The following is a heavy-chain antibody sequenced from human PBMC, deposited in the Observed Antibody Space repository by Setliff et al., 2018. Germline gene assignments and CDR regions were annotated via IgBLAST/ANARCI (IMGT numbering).Heavy chain of an antibody. CDR1: GYSISSSTYY. V-gene: IGHV4-39*06. D-gene: IGHD6-6*01. CDR3: ARDLPKYSSSSVDNYFDY. J-gene: IGHJ4*02. Sequence: PSETLSLTCAVSGYSISSSTYYWGWIRQPPGKGLEWIGSIYYSGSTYYNPSLKSRVTISVDKSKNQFPLNLSSMTAADTAVYYCARDLPKYSSSSVDNYFDYWGQGTLVTVSS. CDR2: IYYSGST.